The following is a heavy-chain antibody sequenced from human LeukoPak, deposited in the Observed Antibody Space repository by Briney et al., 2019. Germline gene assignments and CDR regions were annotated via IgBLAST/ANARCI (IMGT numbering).Heavy chain of an antibody. J-gene: IGHJ4*02. CDR3: ARHRYSSSWLYYFDY. V-gene: IGHV4-39*01. Sequence: SETLSLTCAVYGGSFSGYYWGWIRQPPGKGLEWIGSISYSGSTYYNPSLRSRVTISVDTSKNQFSLKLSSVTAADTAVYYCARHRYSSSWLYYFDYWGQGTLVTVSS. CDR1: GGSFSGYY. CDR2: ISYSGST. D-gene: IGHD6-13*01.